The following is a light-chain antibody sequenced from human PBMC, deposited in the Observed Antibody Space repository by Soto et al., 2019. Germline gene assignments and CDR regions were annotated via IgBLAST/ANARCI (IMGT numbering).Light chain of an antibody. Sequence: QSVVTHEPALTVSPGYTVTLTYPSSTGAVTSGYFPNRFQQNPRQAPRALIYSTSNKHSWTPARFSGSLPGAKAVLTLSGVHVEDVAEYYCLLYYGGAFVFGAGTKVTVL. CDR2: STS. V-gene: IGLV7-43*01. CDR3: LLYYGGAFV. CDR1: TGAVTSGYF. J-gene: IGLJ1*01.